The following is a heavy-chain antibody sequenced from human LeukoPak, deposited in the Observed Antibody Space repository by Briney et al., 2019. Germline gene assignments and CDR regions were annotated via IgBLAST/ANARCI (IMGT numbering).Heavy chain of an antibody. Sequence: ASVKVSCKASGGTFTSYAISWVRQAPGQGLEWMGWINTNTGNPTYAQGFTGRFVFSLDTSVSTAYLQISSLKAEDTAVYYCARDFVSSWSFYWGQGTLVTVSS. D-gene: IGHD6-13*01. CDR1: GGTFTSYA. J-gene: IGHJ4*02. CDR2: INTNTGNP. V-gene: IGHV7-4-1*02. CDR3: ARDFVSSWSFY.